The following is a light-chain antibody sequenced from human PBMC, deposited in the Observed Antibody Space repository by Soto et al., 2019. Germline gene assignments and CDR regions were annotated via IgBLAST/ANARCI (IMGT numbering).Light chain of an antibody. CDR2: DAS. J-gene: IGKJ4*01. CDR1: QSVSSY. Sequence: EIVLTQSPATLSLSPGERATLSCRASQSVSSYLAWYQQKPGQAPRLLISDASNRATGIPARFSGSGSGTDFTLTICSLEPEDFAVYYCQQRSNWPPTFGGGTKVEIK. CDR3: QQRSNWPPT. V-gene: IGKV3-11*01.